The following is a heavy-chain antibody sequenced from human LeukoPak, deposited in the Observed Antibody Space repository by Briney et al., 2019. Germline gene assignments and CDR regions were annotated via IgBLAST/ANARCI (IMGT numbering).Heavy chain of an antibody. CDR3: ARDSYNPMTGRDY. J-gene: IGHJ4*02. CDR1: GYSISSGYY. CDR2: IYHSGST. Sequence: TSETLSLTCTVSGYSISSGYYWGWIRQPPGKGLEWIGSIYHSGSTYYNPSLKSRVTISVDTSKNQFSLKLSSVTAADTAVYYCARDSYNPMTGRDYWGQGTLVTVSS. D-gene: IGHD5-24*01. V-gene: IGHV4-38-2*02.